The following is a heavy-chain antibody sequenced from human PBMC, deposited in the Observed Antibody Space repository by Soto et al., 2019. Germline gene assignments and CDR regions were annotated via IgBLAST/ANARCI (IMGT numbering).Heavy chain of an antibody. CDR2: FDPEDGET. Sequence: WASVKVSCKVSGYTLTELSMHWVRQAPGKGLEWMGGFDPEDGETIYAQKFQGRVTMTEDTSTDTAYMELSSLRSEDTAVYYCATGKTPYDILTGPWFDPWGQGTLVTVSS. CDR3: ATGKTPYDILTGPWFDP. CDR1: GYTLTELS. D-gene: IGHD3-9*01. J-gene: IGHJ5*02. V-gene: IGHV1-24*01.